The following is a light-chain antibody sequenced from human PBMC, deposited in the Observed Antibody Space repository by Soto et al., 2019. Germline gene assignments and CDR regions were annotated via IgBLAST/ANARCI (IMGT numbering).Light chain of an antibody. CDR1: QSVRSN. J-gene: IGKJ1*01. V-gene: IGKV3-15*01. CDR2: GAS. Sequence: EIVMTQSPATLSVSPGERATLSCMASQSVRSNFAWYQQKPGQAPRLLIYGASTRATGIPARFSGSGSGTEFTLTISSLQSEDFAVYYCQQYNNWPRTFGQGTKVEIK. CDR3: QQYNNWPRT.